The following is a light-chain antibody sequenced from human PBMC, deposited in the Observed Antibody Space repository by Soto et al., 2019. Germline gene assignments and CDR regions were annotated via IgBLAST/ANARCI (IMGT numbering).Light chain of an antibody. CDR2: KAS. J-gene: IGKJ2*01. CDR1: QSLSSW. Sequence: DIPMTQSPSTLSASVGDRVTITCRASQSLSSWLAWYQQKPGKAPNLLIYKASSLESGVPSRFSGSGSGTAFTLTISSLQPDDFATYYCQQYNSFPYTFGQGTKLEIK. V-gene: IGKV1-5*03. CDR3: QQYNSFPYT.